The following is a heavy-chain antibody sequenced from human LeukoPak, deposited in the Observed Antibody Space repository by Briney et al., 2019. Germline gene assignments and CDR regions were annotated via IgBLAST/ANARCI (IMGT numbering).Heavy chain of an antibody. J-gene: IGHJ4*02. CDR1: GGTFSSYA. Sequence: GASVKVSCKASGGTFSSYAISWVRQAPGQGLEWMGWISAYNGNTNYAQKLQGRVTMTTDTSTSTAYMELRSLRSDDTAVYYCAFSRSSWYSAGSLYLRFDYWGQGTLVTVSS. CDR3: AFSRSSWYSAGSLYLRFDY. D-gene: IGHD6-13*01. V-gene: IGHV1-18*01. CDR2: ISAYNGNT.